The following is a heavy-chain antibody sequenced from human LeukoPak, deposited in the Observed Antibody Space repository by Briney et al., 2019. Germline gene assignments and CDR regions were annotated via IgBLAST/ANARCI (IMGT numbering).Heavy chain of an antibody. D-gene: IGHD5-18*01. CDR2: ISASGANT. Sequence: AGGSLRLSCAASGFTFSGYGMSWVRQAPGKGLEYVSAISASGANTYYADSVKGRFTISRDNSKNTLYLQMNSLRAEDPAVYYCAKAGAGYGYVDAFDIWGQGTMVTVSS. J-gene: IGHJ3*02. V-gene: IGHV3-23*01. CDR3: AKAGAGYGYVDAFDI. CDR1: GFTFSGYG.